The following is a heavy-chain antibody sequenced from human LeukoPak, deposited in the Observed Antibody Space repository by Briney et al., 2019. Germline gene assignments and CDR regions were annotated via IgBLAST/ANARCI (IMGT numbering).Heavy chain of an antibody. CDR1: GLTFSSYA. CDR3: ARDRGYSPDY. V-gene: IGHV3-23*01. CDR2: ISGSGGST. D-gene: IGHD5-18*01. Sequence: GGSLRLSCAASGLTFSSYAMSWVRQAPGKGLEWVSAISGSGGSTYYADSVKGRFTISRDNSKNTLYLQMSSVRAEDTAVYYCARDRGYSPDYWGQGILVTVSS. J-gene: IGHJ4*02.